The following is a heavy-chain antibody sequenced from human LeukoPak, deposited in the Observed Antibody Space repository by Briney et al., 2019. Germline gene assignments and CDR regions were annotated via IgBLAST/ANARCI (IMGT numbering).Heavy chain of an antibody. CDR3: AKAHYDILTGEPYGMDV. J-gene: IGHJ6*02. CDR1: GFTFSSYG. CDR2: ISYDGSNK. D-gene: IGHD3-9*01. Sequence: GGSLRLSCAASGFTFSSYGMHWVRQAPGKGLEWVAVISYDGSNKYYADSVKGRFTISRDNSKNTLYLQMNSLRAEDTAVYYCAKAHYDILTGEPYGMDVWGQGTTVTVSS. V-gene: IGHV3-30*18.